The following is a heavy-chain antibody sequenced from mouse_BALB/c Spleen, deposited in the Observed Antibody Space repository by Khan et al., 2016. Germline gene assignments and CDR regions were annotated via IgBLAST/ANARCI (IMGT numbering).Heavy chain of an antibody. V-gene: IGHV9-3-1*01. CDR1: GYTFTNYG. Sequence: QIQLVQSGPELKKPGETVKISCKASGYTFTNYGMNWVKQAPGKGLKWMGWMNTYTGEPTYADDFKGRFAFSLKTSARTAYLQINTLKNEGTATYLCARDNVYDENWYFDGWSAGTAVTVSS. D-gene: IGHD2-12*01. CDR3: ARDNVYDENWYFDG. J-gene: IGHJ1*01. CDR2: MNTYTGEP.